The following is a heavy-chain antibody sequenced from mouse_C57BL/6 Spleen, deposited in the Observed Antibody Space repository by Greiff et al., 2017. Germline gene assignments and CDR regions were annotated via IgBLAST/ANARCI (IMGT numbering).Heavy chain of an antibody. CDR1: GFTFSNYW. V-gene: IGHV6-3*01. J-gene: IGHJ4*01. Sequence: EVKLMESGGGLVQPGGSMKLSCVASGFTFSNYWMNWVRQSPEKGLEWVAQIRLKSDNYATHYAESVKGRFTISRDDSKSSVYLQMNNLRAEDTGMYYCTGYPNKAMGYWGQGTSVTVSS. CDR2: IRLKSDNYAT. CDR3: TGYPNKAMGY.